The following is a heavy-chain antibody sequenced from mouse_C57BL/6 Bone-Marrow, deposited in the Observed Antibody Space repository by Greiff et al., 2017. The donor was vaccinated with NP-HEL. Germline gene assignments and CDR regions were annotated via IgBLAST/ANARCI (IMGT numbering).Heavy chain of an antibody. Sequence: VKLQQPGAELVKPGASVKLSCKASGYTFTSYWMHWVKQRPGQGLEWIGMIHPNSGSTNYNEKFKSKATLTVDKSSSTAYMQLSSLTSEDSAVYYCATYGYDGGPFDYWGQGTTLTVSS. J-gene: IGHJ2*01. CDR2: IHPNSGST. D-gene: IGHD2-2*01. CDR3: ATYGYDGGPFDY. V-gene: IGHV1-64*01. CDR1: GYTFTSYW.